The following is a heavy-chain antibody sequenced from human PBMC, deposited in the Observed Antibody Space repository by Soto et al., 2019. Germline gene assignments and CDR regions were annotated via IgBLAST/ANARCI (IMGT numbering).Heavy chain of an antibody. J-gene: IGHJ6*02. D-gene: IGHD2-15*01. CDR1: GGTISSCGYY. Sequence: SETLSLTCTVSGGTISSCGYYWSWIRQHPGKGLEWIGYIYYSGSTYYNPSLKIRVTISVDTSKNQFSLKLSSVTAADTAVYYCARGGSGSVVVVVAASYYYYGMDVWGQGTTVTVSS. V-gene: IGHV4-31*03. CDR2: IYYSGST. CDR3: ARGGSGSVVVVVAASYYYYGMDV.